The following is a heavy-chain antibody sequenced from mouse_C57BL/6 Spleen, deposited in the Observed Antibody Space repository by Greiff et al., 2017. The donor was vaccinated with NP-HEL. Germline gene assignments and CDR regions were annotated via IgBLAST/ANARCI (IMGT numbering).Heavy chain of an antibody. Sequence: QVQLQQSGPELVKPGASVKISCKASGYAFSSSWMNWVKQRPGKGLEWIGRIYPGDGDTNYNGKFKGKATLTADKSSSTAYMQLSSLTSEDSAVYFCARYYYGKGDYWGQGTTLTVSS. J-gene: IGHJ2*01. CDR2: IYPGDGDT. CDR1: GYAFSSSW. D-gene: IGHD1-1*01. CDR3: ARYYYGKGDY. V-gene: IGHV1-82*01.